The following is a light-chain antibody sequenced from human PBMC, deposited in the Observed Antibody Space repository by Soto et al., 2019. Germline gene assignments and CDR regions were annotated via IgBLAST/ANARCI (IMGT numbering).Light chain of an antibody. CDR3: QQYHNRWT. CDR2: GAS. V-gene: IGKV3-15*01. J-gene: IGKJ1*01. Sequence: EIVWTQSPGTLSLSAGERATLSCRASQSVSSSYLAWYKQKPGQAPRLLIYGASTRVTGIPARFSGSGSGTEFTLPISSLQSEDFAVDYCQQYHNRWTFGQGTKVEIK. CDR1: QSVSSSY.